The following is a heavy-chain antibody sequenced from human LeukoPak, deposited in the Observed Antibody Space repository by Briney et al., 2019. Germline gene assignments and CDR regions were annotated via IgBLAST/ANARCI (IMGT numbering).Heavy chain of an antibody. CDR2: IYYSGST. Sequence: SETLSLTCTVSGGSISSYYWSWIRQPPGKGLEWIGYIYYSGSTNYNPSLKSRVTISVDTSKNQFSLKLSSVTAADTAVYYCAXXXXXPXDSSSSEGDYWGQGTLVTVSS. J-gene: IGHJ4*02. CDR1: GGSISSYY. D-gene: IGHD6-6*01. V-gene: IGHV4-59*12. CDR3: AXXXXXPXDSSSSEGDY.